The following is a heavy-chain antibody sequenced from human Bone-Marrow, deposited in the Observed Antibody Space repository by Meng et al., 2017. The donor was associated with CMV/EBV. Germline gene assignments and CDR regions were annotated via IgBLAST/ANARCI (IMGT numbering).Heavy chain of an antibody. CDR1: GGTFSSYA. CDR2: IIPILGIA. D-gene: IGHD3-9*01. V-gene: IGHV1-69*10. Sequence: SVKVSCKASGGTFSSYAISWVRQAPGQGLEWMGGIIPILGIANYAQKFQGRVTITADKSTSTAYMELSSLRSEDTAVYYCARDRYYDILTGYYTYYGMDVWGQGTMVTVSS. CDR3: ARDRYYDILTGYYTYYGMDV. J-gene: IGHJ6*02.